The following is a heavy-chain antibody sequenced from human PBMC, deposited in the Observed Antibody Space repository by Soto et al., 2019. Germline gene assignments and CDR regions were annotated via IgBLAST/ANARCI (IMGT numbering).Heavy chain of an antibody. Sequence: LRLSCAASGFTVSSNYMSWVRQAPGKGLEWVSVIYSGGSTYYADSVRGRFTISRDNSKNTLYLQMKSLRAEDTAVYYCARDPPATRHGMDVWGQGTTLTVSS. CDR1: GFTVSSNY. V-gene: IGHV3-53*01. J-gene: IGHJ6*02. CDR2: IYSGGST. CDR3: ARDPPATRHGMDV.